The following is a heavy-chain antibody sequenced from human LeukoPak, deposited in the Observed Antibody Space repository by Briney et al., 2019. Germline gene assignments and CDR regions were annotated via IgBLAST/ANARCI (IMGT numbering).Heavy chain of an antibody. CDR1: GYTFITYD. D-gene: IGHD3-10*01. CDR2: MNPNSGDT. V-gene: IGHV1-8*01. J-gene: IGHJ5*02. CDR3: ARARTYYHGSAIVQERFDP. Sequence: VASVKVSCKASGYTFITYDINWVRQATGQGLEWMGWMNPNSGDTHYAQKFQGRVTMTRDTSKNTAYMELSSLTSEDTAVYYCARARTYYHGSAIVQERFDPWGQGTLVTVSS.